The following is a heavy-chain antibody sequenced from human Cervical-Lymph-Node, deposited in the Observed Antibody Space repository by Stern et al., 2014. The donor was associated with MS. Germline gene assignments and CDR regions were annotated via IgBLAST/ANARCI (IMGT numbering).Heavy chain of an antibody. V-gene: IGHV4-31*03. CDR2: IYYSGST. CDR1: GGSISSGGYY. CDR3: ARVGYYYDSSDFFLDY. J-gene: IGHJ4*02. Sequence: QVQLQESGPGLVKPSQTLSLTCTVSGGSISSGGYYWSWIRQHPGKGLAWNGYIYYSGSTYYNPSLKSRVTISVDTSKNQFSLKLSSVTAADTAVYYCARVGYYYDSSDFFLDYWGQGTLVTVSS. D-gene: IGHD3-22*01.